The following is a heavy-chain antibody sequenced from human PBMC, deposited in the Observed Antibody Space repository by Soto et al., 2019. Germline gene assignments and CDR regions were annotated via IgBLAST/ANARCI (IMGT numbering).Heavy chain of an antibody. CDR3: ARGRRYYYDITGPFYFEH. CDR2: IYYSGST. D-gene: IGHD3-22*01. CDR1: GGSVSSGNYY. V-gene: IGHV4-61*01. Sequence: SETLSLTCTVPGGSVSSGNYYWSWPRQPPGKGLEWSGYIYYSGSTNYNPSLKSRVTILVEASKTLFSLQLISVTAADTAVYYCARGRRYYYDITGPFYFEHWGQGTLVTVSS. J-gene: IGHJ4*02.